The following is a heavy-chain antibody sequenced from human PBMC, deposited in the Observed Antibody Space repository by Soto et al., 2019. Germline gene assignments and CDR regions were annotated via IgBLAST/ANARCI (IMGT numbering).Heavy chain of an antibody. CDR1: GGSISSGGYY. D-gene: IGHD3-22*01. Sequence: KTSETLSLTCTVSGGSISSGGYYWSWIRQHPGKGLEWIGYIYYSGSTYYNPSLKSRVTISVDTSKNQFSLKLSSVTAADTAVYYCARGVYYYDSSGYYLDAFDIWGQGTMVTVSS. J-gene: IGHJ3*02. CDR3: ARGVYYYDSSGYYLDAFDI. CDR2: IYYSGST. V-gene: IGHV4-31*03.